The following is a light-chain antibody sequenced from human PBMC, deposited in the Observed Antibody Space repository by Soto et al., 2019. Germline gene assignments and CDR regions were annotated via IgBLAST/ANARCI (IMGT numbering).Light chain of an antibody. Sequence: QSVLNQSPSASASLGASVKLTCTLSSGHSNYAIAWHQQQSEKGPRYLMKLNSDGSHSQGDGIPDRFSGSSSGAERYLTISSLKSEDEADYYCQTWGSGIVVFGGVTKVTVL. V-gene: IGLV4-69*01. CDR3: QTWGSGIVV. CDR1: SGHSNYA. J-gene: IGLJ2*01. CDR2: LNSDGSH.